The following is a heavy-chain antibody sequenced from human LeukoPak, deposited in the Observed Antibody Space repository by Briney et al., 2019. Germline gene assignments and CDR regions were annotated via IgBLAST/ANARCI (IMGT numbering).Heavy chain of an antibody. J-gene: IGHJ3*02. D-gene: IGHD6-19*01. CDR1: GGSISSGSYY. CDR3: AREVSGYSSGWMIGAFDI. CDR2: IYTSGST. V-gene: IGHV4-61*02. Sequence: PSETLSLTCTVSGGSISSGSYYWSWIRQPAGKGLEWIGRIYTSGSTNYNPSLKSRVTISVDTSKNQFSLKLSSVTAADMAVYYCAREVSGYSSGWMIGAFDIWGQGTMVTVSS.